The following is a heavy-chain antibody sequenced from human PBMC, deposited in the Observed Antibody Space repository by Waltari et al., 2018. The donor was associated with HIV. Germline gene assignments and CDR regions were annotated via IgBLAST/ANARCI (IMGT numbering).Heavy chain of an antibody. Sequence: QVQLQESGPGLVKPSQTLSLTCTVSGGSISRGGYYLSWIRQHPGKGLEWMGYIYYSGSTYYNPSLKSRVTISVDTSKNQFSLKLSSVTAADTAVYYCARGSYSSSYSAGYYYGMDVWGQGTTVTVSS. J-gene: IGHJ6*02. CDR3: ARGSYSSSYSAGYYYGMDV. CDR1: GGSISRGGYY. D-gene: IGHD6-13*01. CDR2: IYYSGST. V-gene: IGHV4-31*03.